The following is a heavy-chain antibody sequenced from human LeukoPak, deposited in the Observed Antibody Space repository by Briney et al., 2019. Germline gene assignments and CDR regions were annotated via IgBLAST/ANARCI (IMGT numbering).Heavy chain of an antibody. CDR3: ARGVNWNDVKY. CDR2: IYTGGTT. J-gene: IGHJ4*02. Sequence: GGSLRLSCAASGFSVTSNHMNWVRQAPGKGLEWVSIIYTGGTTHYADSLKDRFTFSRDDSINTLYLQMNSLRAEDTAVYYCARGVNWNDVKYWGQGTLVTVSS. V-gene: IGHV3-66*01. CDR1: GFSVTSNH. D-gene: IGHD1-1*01.